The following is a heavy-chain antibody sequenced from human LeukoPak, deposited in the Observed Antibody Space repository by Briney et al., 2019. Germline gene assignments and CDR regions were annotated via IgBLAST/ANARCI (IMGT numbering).Heavy chain of an antibody. D-gene: IGHD6-13*01. V-gene: IGHV3-43*01. J-gene: IGHJ6*03. CDR1: GFTFDDYT. CDR2: ISWDGGST. CDR3: AKDGAPSIAAAPSYMDV. Sequence: RESLRLSCAASGFTFDDYTMHWVRQAPGKGLEWVSLISWDGGSTYYADSVKGRFTISRDNSKNSLYLQMNSLRTEDTALYYCAKDGAPSIAAAPSYMDVWGKGTTVTVSS.